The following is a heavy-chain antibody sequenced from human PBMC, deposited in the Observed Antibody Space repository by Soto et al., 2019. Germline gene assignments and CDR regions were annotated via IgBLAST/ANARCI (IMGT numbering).Heavy chain of an antibody. Sequence: ASVKVSCKASGYPFTSYDINWVRQATGQGLEWMGWMNPNSGNTGYTQKFQGRVTMTRNTSISTAYMELSSLRSEDTAVYYCASLIRTRYYYYYMDVWGKGTTVTVS. CDR1: GYPFTSYD. CDR2: MNPNSGNT. V-gene: IGHV1-8*01. D-gene: IGHD3-16*01. CDR3: ASLIRTRYYYYYMDV. J-gene: IGHJ6*03.